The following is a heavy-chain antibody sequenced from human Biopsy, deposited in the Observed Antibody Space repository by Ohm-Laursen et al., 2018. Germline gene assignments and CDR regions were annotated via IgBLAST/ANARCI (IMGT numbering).Heavy chain of an antibody. V-gene: IGHV1-2*02. CDR2: INAKTGDT. CDR3: TRGGYYYDSLAYYYWFDP. D-gene: IGHD3-22*01. J-gene: IGHJ5*02. CDR1: GYTFTGYH. Sequence: SSVKVSCKASGYTFTGYHVHWVRQAPGQGLEWMGWINAKTGDTNYAQKFQGRVTMTRDTSISTAYVDLSSLRPDDTAVYYCTRGGYYYDSLAYYYWFDPWGQGTLVTVSS.